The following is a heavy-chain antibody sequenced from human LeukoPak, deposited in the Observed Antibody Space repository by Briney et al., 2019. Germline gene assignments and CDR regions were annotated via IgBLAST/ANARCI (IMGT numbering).Heavy chain of an antibody. CDR1: GYTFTSYD. V-gene: IGHV1-8*01. CDR3: ARSYYDILTGYYSPYYYYMDV. Sequence: GASVKVSCRASGYTFTSYDINWARQATGQGLKWMGWMNPNSGNTGYSQKFQGRVTMTRSTSISTAYMELSSLRSEDTAVYYCARSYYDILTGYYSPYYYYMDVWGKGTTVTVSS. D-gene: IGHD3-9*01. J-gene: IGHJ6*03. CDR2: MNPNSGNT.